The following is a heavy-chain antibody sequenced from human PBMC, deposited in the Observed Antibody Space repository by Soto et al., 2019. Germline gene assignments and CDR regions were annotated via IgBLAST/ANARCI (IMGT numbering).Heavy chain of an antibody. D-gene: IGHD5-12*01. J-gene: IGHJ4*02. Sequence: QVQLQESGPGLVKPSETLSLTCTVSGASISSHYWSWFRQPPGKGLEWIGYIYYSGSPNYSPSLKSRVTISLDTSKSQFSLKLRSVTAADTAMYYCARGYNYGMSPFDYWGQGMLVTVSS. CDR2: IYYSGSP. CDR3: ARGYNYGMSPFDY. CDR1: GASISSHY. V-gene: IGHV4-59*11.